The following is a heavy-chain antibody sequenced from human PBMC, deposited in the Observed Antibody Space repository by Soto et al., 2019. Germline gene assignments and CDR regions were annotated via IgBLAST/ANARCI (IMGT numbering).Heavy chain of an antibody. D-gene: IGHD3-3*02. CDR1: GGTFRTSA. Sequence: QVQLVQSGAEVKKPGSSVKVSCKTSGGTFRTSAISWVRQAPGQGLEWMGGIMPVFPTPDYAQKFQGRVTSTADESTSTAYMELSSLRSEDTAVYYCARDKDRQQLGGNYYYIMDVWGQGTTVTVSS. CDR2: IMPVFPTP. J-gene: IGHJ6*01. CDR3: ARDKDRQQLGGNYYYIMDV. V-gene: IGHV1-69*12.